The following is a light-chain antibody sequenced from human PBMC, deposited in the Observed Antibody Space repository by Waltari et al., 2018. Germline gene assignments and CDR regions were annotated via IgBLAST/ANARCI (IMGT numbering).Light chain of an antibody. J-gene: IGKJ3*01. V-gene: IGKV1-39*01. CDR2: DVS. CDR3: QQSYSYPRT. CDR1: QGIGTY. Sequence: DIQMTQSPSHLSASVGDRVTITCWASQGIGTYLNWYQQKTGKGPNLLIYDVSSLTTGVPSRFSGSGSGTDFTLTISSLQPEDFATYYCQQSYSYPRTFGPGTRLDV.